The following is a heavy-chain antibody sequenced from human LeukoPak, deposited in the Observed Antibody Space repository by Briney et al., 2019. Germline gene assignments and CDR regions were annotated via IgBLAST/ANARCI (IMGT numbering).Heavy chain of an antibody. CDR1: GFTFSTYA. V-gene: IGHV3-23*01. CDR2: ISGSGGSR. D-gene: IGHD3-22*01. J-gene: IGHJ4*02. Sequence: GGSLRLSCAASGFTFSTYAMSWVRQAPGKGLEWVSAISGSGGSRYYADSVKGRFTISRDNSKNTLYLQMNSLRAEDTAVYYCAKRPYYYDSSGYYFDYWGQGTLVTVSS. CDR3: AKRPYYYDSSGYYFDY.